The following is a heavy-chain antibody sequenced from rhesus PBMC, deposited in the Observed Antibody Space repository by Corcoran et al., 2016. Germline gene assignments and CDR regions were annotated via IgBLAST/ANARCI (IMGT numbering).Heavy chain of an antibody. Sequence: EVQLVESGGGLVQPGGSLRLSCAASGFTFSSYGMSWVRQAPGKGLEWVSYISNGGGSTYYADSVKGRVTISRDNAKNTLYLQINSLKIEDTAVYYCTTVDYWGQGVLVTVSS. V-gene: IGHV3S5*01. D-gene: IGHD2-2*01. CDR1: GFTFSSYG. CDR2: ISNGGGST. J-gene: IGHJ4*01. CDR3: TTVDY.